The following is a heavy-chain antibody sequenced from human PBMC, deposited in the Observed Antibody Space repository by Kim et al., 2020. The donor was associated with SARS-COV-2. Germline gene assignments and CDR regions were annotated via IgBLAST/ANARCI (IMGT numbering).Heavy chain of an antibody. D-gene: IGHD3-9*01. CDR3: ARQGYDILTGYHNWFDP. J-gene: IGHJ5*02. V-gene: IGHV5-51*01. Sequence: GESLKISCKGSGYSFTSYWIGWVRQMPGKGLEWMGIIYPGDSDTRYSPSFQGQVTISADKSISTAYLQWSSLKASDTAMYYCARQGYDILTGYHNWFDPWGQGTLVTVSS. CDR1: GYSFTSYW. CDR2: IYPGDSDT.